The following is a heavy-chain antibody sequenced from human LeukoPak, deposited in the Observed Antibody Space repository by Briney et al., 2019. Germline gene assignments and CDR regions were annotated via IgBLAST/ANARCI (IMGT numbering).Heavy chain of an antibody. CDR2: ISSDGGNK. D-gene: IGHD6-19*01. CDR1: GFTFSGYG. V-gene: IGHV3-30*03. Sequence: GRSLRLSCAASGFTFSGYGMHWVRQAPGKGLEWVAVISSDGGNKFYADSVEGRFTISRDNSKNTLDLQMSSLRTEDTAVYYCARAPQGIAVAAYDFWGQGTLVTVSS. CDR3: ARAPQGIAVAAYDF. J-gene: IGHJ4*02.